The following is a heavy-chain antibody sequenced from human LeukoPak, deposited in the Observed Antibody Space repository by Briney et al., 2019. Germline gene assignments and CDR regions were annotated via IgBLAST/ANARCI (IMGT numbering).Heavy chain of an antibody. J-gene: IGHJ4*02. D-gene: IGHD4-17*01. CDR3: ARGGTVTTD. Sequence: SETLSLTCAVSGGSISSGGYSWSWIRQPPGKGLEWIGYIYHSGSTYYNPSLKSRVTISVDRSKNQFSLKLSSVTAADTAVYYCARGGTVTTDWGQGTLVTVSS. V-gene: IGHV4-30-2*01. CDR1: GGSISSGGYS. CDR2: IYHSGST.